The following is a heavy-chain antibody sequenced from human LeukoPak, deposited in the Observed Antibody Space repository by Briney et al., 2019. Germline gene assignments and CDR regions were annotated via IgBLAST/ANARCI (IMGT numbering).Heavy chain of an antibody. J-gene: IGHJ1*01. D-gene: IGHD2-2*01. CDR1: GYIFTDYY. CDR2: VDPDDGES. V-gene: IGHV1-69-2*01. Sequence: AAVRSSCKASGYIFTDYYIHWVQQAPGKGFEWMGRVDPDDGESIYAEKFQGRVTIIAETSTDTAYMELKSLRSEDTAVYYCATDYCTSTSCKDWGQGTIVSFSS. CDR3: ATDYCTSTSCKD.